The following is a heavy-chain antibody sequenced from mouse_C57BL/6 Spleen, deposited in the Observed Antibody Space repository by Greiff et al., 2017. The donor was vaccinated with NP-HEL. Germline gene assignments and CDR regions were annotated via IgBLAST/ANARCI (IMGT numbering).Heavy chain of an antibody. D-gene: IGHD1-1*01. J-gene: IGHJ2*01. V-gene: IGHV1-81*01. CDR2: IYPRSGNT. CDR1: GYTFTSYG. CDR3: ARFYGSSYWFDY. Sequence: QVQLQQSGAELARPGASVKLSCKASGYTFTSYGISWVKQRTGQGLEWIGEIYPRSGNTYYNEKFKGKATLTADKSSSTAYMELRSLTSEDSAVYFCARFYGSSYWFDYWGQGTTLTVSS.